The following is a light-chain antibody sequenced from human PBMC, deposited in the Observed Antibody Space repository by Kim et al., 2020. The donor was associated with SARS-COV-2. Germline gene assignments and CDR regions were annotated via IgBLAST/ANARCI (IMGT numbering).Light chain of an antibody. Sequence: DIQMTQSPSAMSASIGDRVTITCRASQDISNYLAWFQQKPGEVPKRLIYAASSLQSGVPSRFSGSGSGTEFTLTIRSLQPEDFATYYCLQHNSYPYIFGQGTKLEIK. CDR1: QDISNY. J-gene: IGKJ2*01. V-gene: IGKV1-17*03. CDR2: AAS. CDR3: LQHNSYPYI.